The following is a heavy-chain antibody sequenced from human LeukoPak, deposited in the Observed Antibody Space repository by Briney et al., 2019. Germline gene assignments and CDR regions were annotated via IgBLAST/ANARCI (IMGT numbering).Heavy chain of an antibody. Sequence: GGSLRLSCAASGFTFSSYSMNWVRQAPGKGLEWVSSISSSSSYIYYADSVKGRFTISRDNAKNSLYLQMNSLRAADTAVYYCARGDRRWLHPPHSFDYWGQGTLVTVSS. V-gene: IGHV3-21*01. CDR1: GFTFSSYS. J-gene: IGHJ4*02. D-gene: IGHD5-24*01. CDR2: ISSSSSYI. CDR3: ARGDRRWLHPPHSFDY.